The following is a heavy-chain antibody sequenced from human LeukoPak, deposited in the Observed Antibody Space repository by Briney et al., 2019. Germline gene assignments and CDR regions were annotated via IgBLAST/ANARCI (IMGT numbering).Heavy chain of an antibody. CDR2: INPNSGGT. D-gene: IGHD3-3*01. CDR1: GYTFTGYY. CDR3: ARTPYYDFWSGYYSASFDP. V-gene: IGHV1-2*02. J-gene: IGHJ5*02. Sequence: ASVKVSCKASGYTFTGYYMHWVRQAPGQGLEWMGWINPNSGGTNYAQKFQGRVNMTRDTSISTAYMELSRLRSDDTAVYYCARTPYYDFWSGYYSASFDPWGQGTLVTVSS.